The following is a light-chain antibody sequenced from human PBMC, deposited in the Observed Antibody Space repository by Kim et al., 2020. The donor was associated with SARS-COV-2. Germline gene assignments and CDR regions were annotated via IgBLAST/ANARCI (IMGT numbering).Light chain of an antibody. Sequence: LSPGERATLSCRASQSVTSDYLAWYQQNPGRPPRLLISGASSRATGIPDRFSGSGSGTDFTLAISRLETEDFAVYYCQQYGNSPYTFGQGTKLEI. V-gene: IGKV3-20*01. CDR3: QQYGNSPYT. CDR2: GAS. CDR1: QSVTSDY. J-gene: IGKJ2*01.